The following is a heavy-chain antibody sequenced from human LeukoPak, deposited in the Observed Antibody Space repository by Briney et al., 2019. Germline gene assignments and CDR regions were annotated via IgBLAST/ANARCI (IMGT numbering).Heavy chain of an antibody. Sequence: GGSLRLSCAASGFTVSSNYMSWVRQAPGKGLEWVSVIYSGDSTYYADSVKGRFTISRHNSKNTLYLQMNSLRAEDTAVYYCARNRIPTSITPDSWGQGTLVTVSS. CDR2: IYSGDST. V-gene: IGHV3-53*04. CDR1: GFTVSSNY. J-gene: IGHJ5*01. CDR3: ARNRIPTSITPDS. D-gene: IGHD2-2*02.